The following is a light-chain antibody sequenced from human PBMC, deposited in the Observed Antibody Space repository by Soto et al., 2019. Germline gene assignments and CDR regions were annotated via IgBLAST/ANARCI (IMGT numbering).Light chain of an antibody. CDR2: DVT. Sequence: QYALTQPASVSGSPGQSVTISCTGTSSDIGGYRYVSWYQQRPGKAPKLMIHDVTNRPSGVSDRFSGSKSGNTASLTISGLQAEDEADYYCTSYTSDSSVIFGGGTKVTVL. J-gene: IGLJ2*01. CDR1: SSDIGGYRY. V-gene: IGLV2-14*03. CDR3: TSYTSDSSVI.